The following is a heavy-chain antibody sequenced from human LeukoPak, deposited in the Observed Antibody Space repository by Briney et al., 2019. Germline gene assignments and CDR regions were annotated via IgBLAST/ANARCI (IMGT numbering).Heavy chain of an antibody. CDR1: GFTFDEYA. CDR3: AKDKAGSRRWDTEYFDY. J-gene: IGHJ4*02. V-gene: IGHV3-9*01. CDR2: ISWNSSRI. D-gene: IGHD3-10*01. Sequence: GRSLRLSCAASGFTFDEYAMHWVRQAPGEGLEWVSGISWNSSRIVYADSVKGRFTIYRDNAKHSLCMQMNSLRAEDPALYYCAKDKAGSRRWDTEYFDYWGQGTLVTASA.